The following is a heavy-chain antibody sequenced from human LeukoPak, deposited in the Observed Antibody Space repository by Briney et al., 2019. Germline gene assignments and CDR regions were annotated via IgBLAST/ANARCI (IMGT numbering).Heavy chain of an antibody. CDR1: GFTLSSYG. Sequence: PGGSLRLSWAAAGFTLSSYGMRWGRQAGGKGMGWVGVILYYGSNKYYPHSVKRRFTISRDNSKNTLYLQMNSLRAEDTAVYYCARGPLYYFYYYYIDVWGKGTPVTVSS. V-gene: IGHV3-33*01. CDR3: ARGPLYYFYYYYIDV. J-gene: IGHJ6*03. CDR2: ILYYGSNK.